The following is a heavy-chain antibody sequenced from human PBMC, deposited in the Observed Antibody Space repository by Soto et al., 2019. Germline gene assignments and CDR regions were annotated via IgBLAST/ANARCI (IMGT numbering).Heavy chain of an antibody. J-gene: IGHJ4*02. D-gene: IGHD3-22*01. V-gene: IGHV4-39*01. CDR2: IYYSGST. CDR1: GGSISSSSYY. Sequence: QLQLQESGPGLVKPSETLSLTCTVSGGSISSSSYYWGWIRQPPGKGLEWIGSIYYSGSTYYNPSLKSRVTISVDTSKNQFSLKLSSVTAADTAVYYCARGRTYYYDSSGYPPPFDYWGQGTLVTVSS. CDR3: ARGRTYYYDSSGYPPPFDY.